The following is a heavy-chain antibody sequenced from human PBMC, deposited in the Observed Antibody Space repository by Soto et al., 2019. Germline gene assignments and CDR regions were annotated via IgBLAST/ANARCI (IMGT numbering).Heavy chain of an antibody. V-gene: IGHV3-66*01. D-gene: IGHD3-22*01. J-gene: IGHJ5*02. CDR3: ASGARLGYYDSSGYCFDP. CDR2: IYAGGST. Sequence: GGSLRLSCAASGFAVGSNFMSWVRQAPGKGLEWVSLIYAGGSTYYADSVKGRFTISRDKSKNTLYLQMNSLRAEDTAVYYCASGARLGYYDSSGYCFDPWGQGTLVTVSS. CDR1: GFAVGSNF.